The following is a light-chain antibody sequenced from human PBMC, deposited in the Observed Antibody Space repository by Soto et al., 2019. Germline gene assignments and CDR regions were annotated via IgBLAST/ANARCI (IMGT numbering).Light chain of an antibody. V-gene: IGKV1-5*01. CDR2: MAS. CDR3: QEYNTYWM. Sequence: DIPMTQSPSTLSASVVDRFTITLRASQTINKWLAWYQQKPGKAPRLLIYMASTLESGVPSRFSGSGSGTEFTLTISSLQPDDFATYYCQEYNTYWMFGQGTKVDIK. J-gene: IGKJ1*01. CDR1: QTINKW.